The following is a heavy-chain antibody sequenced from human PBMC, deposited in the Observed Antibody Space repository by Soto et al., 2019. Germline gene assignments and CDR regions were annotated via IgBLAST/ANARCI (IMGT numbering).Heavy chain of an antibody. CDR1: GFTFDDCA. V-gene: IGHV3-9*01. D-gene: IGHD3-22*01. J-gene: IGHJ4*02. CDR2: INWNSNSI. CDR3: ARGLSPGYNDNRGYFHLDY. Sequence: PGGSLRLSCAASGFTFDDCAMHWVRQVPGKGLEWVSGINWNSNSIAYADSVRGRFTISRDNSKNTAYLQMNTLRAEDTAMYYCARGLSPGYNDNRGYFHLDYWGQGTLVTVSS.